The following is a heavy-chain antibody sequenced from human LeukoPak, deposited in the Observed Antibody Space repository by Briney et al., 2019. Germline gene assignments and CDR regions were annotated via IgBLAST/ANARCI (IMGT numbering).Heavy chain of an antibody. Sequence: SGGSLRLSCAASGFTFSSYAMHWVRQAPGKGLEWVAVISFDGSNKYYADSVKGRFTISRDISKNTLYLQMNSLRAEDTAVYYCARGGQEAGTLDYWGQETLVTVSS. CDR1: GFTFSSYA. J-gene: IGHJ4*02. CDR2: ISFDGSNK. D-gene: IGHD6-19*01. V-gene: IGHV3-30*04. CDR3: ARGGQEAGTLDY.